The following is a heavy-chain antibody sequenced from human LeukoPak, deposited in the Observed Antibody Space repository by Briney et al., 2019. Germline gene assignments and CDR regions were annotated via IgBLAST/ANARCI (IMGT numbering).Heavy chain of an antibody. J-gene: IGHJ4*02. Sequence: ETGGSLRLSCAASGFNFSSYAMNWVRQAPGKGLEWVSAISGSGGTYYADSVKGRFTISRDNSKNTLYLQMNNLRAEDTAIYYCAKKGLASAGRPPYFDYWGQGALVTVPS. CDR3: AKKGLASAGRPPYFDY. CDR2: ISGSGGT. D-gene: IGHD6-13*01. V-gene: IGHV3-23*01. CDR1: GFNFSSYA.